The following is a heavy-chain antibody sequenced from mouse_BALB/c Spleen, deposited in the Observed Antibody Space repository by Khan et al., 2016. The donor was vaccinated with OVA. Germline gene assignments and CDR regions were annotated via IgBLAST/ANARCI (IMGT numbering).Heavy chain of an antibody. CDR1: GYSITSNYA. Sequence: EVQLVESGPGLVKPSQSLSLTCTVTGYSITSNYAWNWIRQFPGNKLEWMGYISYSGSTNYNPSLKSRISITRDTSKNQFFLQLNSVTTEDTATYYCARGNYYGYVMDYWGQGTSITVSS. CDR2: ISYSGST. V-gene: IGHV3-2*02. CDR3: ARGNYYGYVMDY. D-gene: IGHD1-1*01. J-gene: IGHJ4*01.